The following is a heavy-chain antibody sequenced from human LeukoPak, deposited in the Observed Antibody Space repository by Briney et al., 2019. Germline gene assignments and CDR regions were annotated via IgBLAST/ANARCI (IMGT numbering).Heavy chain of an antibody. V-gene: IGHV3-74*01. CDR2: INSDGSST. D-gene: IGHD2-2*01. Sequence: GGSLRLSCAASGFTFSSYWMHWVRQAPGKGLVWVSRINSDGSSTSYADSVKGRFTISRDNTKNTLYLQMNSLRAEDTAVYYCARGVGYCSSTSCYWWFDPWGQGTLVTVSS. CDR1: GFTFSSYW. J-gene: IGHJ5*02. CDR3: ARGVGYCSSTSCYWWFDP.